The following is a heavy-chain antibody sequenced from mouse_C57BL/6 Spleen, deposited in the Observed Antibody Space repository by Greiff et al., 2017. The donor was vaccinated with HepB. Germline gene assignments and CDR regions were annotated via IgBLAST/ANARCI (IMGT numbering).Heavy chain of an antibody. Sequence: EVMLVESGGGLVKPGGSLKLSCAASGFTFSDYGMHWVRQAPEKGLEWVAYISSGSSTIYYADTVKGRFTISRDNAKNTLFLQMTSLRSEDTAMYYCARKKMDEEYGKGYFDYWGQGTTLTVSS. D-gene: IGHD5-2*01. V-gene: IGHV5-17*01. CDR1: GFTFSDYG. CDR2: ISSGSSTI. CDR3: ARKKMDEEYGKGYFDY. J-gene: IGHJ2*01.